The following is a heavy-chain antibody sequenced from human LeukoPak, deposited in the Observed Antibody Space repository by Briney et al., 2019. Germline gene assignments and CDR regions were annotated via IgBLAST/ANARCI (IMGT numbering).Heavy chain of an antibody. V-gene: IGHV3-53*01. Sequence: GGSLRLSCAASGFTFSSYWMNWVRQAPGKGLEWVSVIYGGGNIYYADSVKGRFTISRDNFKNTLYLQMNSLRAEDTAVYYCARGAGYNYPYYFDYWGQGTLVTVSS. CDR3: ARGAGYNYPYYFDY. CDR1: GFTFSSYW. D-gene: IGHD5-24*01. J-gene: IGHJ4*02. CDR2: IYGGGNI.